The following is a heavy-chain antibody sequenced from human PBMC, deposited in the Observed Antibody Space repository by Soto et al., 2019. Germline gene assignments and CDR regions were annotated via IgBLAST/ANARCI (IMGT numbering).Heavy chain of an antibody. D-gene: IGHD4-17*01. V-gene: IGHV1-8*01. CDR3: ARTAGDLDY. CDR2: TNPKSGYT. J-gene: IGHJ4*02. CDR1: GYTFTYYD. Sequence: QVQLVQSGAEVKKPGASVKVSCKTSGYTFTYYDINWVRQATGQGLEWMGWTNPKSGYTGSAQKFQGRVTMTRDSSIRTAYMELHSLTSEDTAVYYCARTAGDLDYWGQGTLITVSS.